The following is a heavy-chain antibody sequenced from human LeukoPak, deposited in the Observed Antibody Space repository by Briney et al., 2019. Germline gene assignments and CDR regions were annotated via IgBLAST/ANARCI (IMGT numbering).Heavy chain of an antibody. CDR2: IYSGGST. D-gene: IGHD4/OR15-4a*01. V-gene: IGHV3-53*01. CDR3: ARRAGAYSHPYDY. CDR1: GFTFRSYA. J-gene: IGHJ4*02. Sequence: GGSLRLSCAASGFTFRSYAMSWVRQAPGKGLEWVSFIYSGGSTHYSDSVKGRFTISRDNSKNTLYLQMNSLRAEDTAVYYCARRAGAYSHPYDYWGQGTLVTVSS.